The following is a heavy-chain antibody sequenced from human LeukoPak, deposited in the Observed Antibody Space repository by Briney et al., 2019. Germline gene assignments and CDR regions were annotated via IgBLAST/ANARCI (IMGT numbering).Heavy chain of an antibody. V-gene: IGHV4-59*08. CDR1: GGSVSNYY. Sequence: SETLSLTFTVSGGSVSNYYWSWIRQPPGKGLEWIGYIYYSGNTNYNPSLKSRVTILVDTSKNQFSLKLNSVTAADTAVYYCARHEGSTGGYNWFDPWGQGTLVTVSS. CDR3: ARHEGSTGGYNWFDP. D-gene: IGHD1-26*01. J-gene: IGHJ5*02. CDR2: IYYSGNT.